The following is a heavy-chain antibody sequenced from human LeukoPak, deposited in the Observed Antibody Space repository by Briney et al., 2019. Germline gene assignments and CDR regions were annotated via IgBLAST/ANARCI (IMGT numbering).Heavy chain of an antibody. CDR1: GYTFTSYD. J-gene: IGHJ4*02. D-gene: IGHD3-16*02. CDR2: MKPNSGNT. Sequence: ASVKVSCKASGYTFTSYDINLVRQATGPGLEWMGWMKPNSGNTGYAQKFQGRVTMTRNTSISTAYMELSSLRSEDTAVYYCARGNYDYVWGSYRSRRDFDYWGQGTLVTVSS. CDR3: ARGNYDYVWGSYRSRRDFDY. V-gene: IGHV1-8*01.